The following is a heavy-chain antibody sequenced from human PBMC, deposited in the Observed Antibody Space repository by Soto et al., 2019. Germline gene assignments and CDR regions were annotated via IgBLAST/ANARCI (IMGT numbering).Heavy chain of an antibody. J-gene: IGHJ5*02. D-gene: IGHD4-17*01. Sequence: PGGSLRLSCAVSGFTFSSYGMHWVRQAPGKGLEWVVVIWYDGSNKYYADSVKGRFTISRDNSKNTLYLQMNSLRAEDTAVYYCGRDLRTVTTVGWFDPWGQGPLVTVSS. CDR3: GRDLRTVTTVGWFDP. V-gene: IGHV3-33*01. CDR2: IWYDGSNK. CDR1: GFTFSSYG.